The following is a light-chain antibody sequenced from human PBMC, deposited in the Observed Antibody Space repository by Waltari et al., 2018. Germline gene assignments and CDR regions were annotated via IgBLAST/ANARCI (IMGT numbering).Light chain of an antibody. J-gene: IGLJ2*01. CDR3: SAHTITLHFV. CDR2: DFS. CDR1: GTDIGYSDS. Sequence: LTQPASVSGSPGQSITLSCAGSGTDIGYSDSVSCYQQYPDHVPKLLIYDFSQRPSGISTRFPGSKSGNTAFLTSSGLQADDEADYYCSAHTITLHFVFGGGTKVTVL. V-gene: IGLV2-14*03.